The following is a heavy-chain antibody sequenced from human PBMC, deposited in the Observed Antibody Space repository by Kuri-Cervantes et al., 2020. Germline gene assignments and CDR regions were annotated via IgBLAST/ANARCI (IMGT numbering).Heavy chain of an antibody. Sequence: ASVKVSCKASGYTFTSYGISWVRQAPGQGLEWMGWISAYNGNTNYAQKLQGRVTMTRDTSTSTVYMELSSLRSDDTAVYYCARDGHNWNYDQWGTTFYYYGMDVWGQGTTVTVSS. D-gene: IGHD1-7*01. CDR2: ISAYNGNT. V-gene: IGHV1-18*01. CDR3: ARDGHNWNYDQWGTTFYYYGMDV. J-gene: IGHJ6*02. CDR1: GYTFTSYG.